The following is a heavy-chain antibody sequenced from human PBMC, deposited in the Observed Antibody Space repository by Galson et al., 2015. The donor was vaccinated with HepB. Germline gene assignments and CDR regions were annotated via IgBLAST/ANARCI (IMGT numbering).Heavy chain of an antibody. CDR2: IKSKTDGGTT. CDR3: TTDQACGGDCYGPYYYYGMDV. CDR1: GFTFSNAW. Sequence: SLRLSCAASGFTFSNAWMNWVRQAPGKGLEWVGRIKSKTDGGTTDYAAPVKGRFTISRDDSKNTLYLQVNSLKTEDTAVYYCTTDQACGGDCYGPYYYYGMDVWGQGTTVTVSS. J-gene: IGHJ6*02. D-gene: IGHD2-21*02. V-gene: IGHV3-15*07.